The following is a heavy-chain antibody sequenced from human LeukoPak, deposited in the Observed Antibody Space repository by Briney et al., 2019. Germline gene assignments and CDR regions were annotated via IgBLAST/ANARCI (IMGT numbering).Heavy chain of an antibody. CDR3: ARDQEYYYDSSGSVDY. Sequence: SGGSLRLSCAASGFTFSSYGMHWVRQAPGKGLEWVAVISYDGSNKYYADSVKGRFTISRDNSKNTLYLQMNSLRAEDTAVYYCARDQEYYYDSSGSVDYWGQGTLVTVSS. V-gene: IGHV3-30*03. CDR2: ISYDGSNK. CDR1: GFTFSSYG. J-gene: IGHJ4*02. D-gene: IGHD3-22*01.